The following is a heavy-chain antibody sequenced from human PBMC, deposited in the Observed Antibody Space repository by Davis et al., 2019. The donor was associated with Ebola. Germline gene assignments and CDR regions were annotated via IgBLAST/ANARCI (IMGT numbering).Heavy chain of an antibody. Sequence: GESLKISCAASGFAFSNFAMHWVRQAPGKGLEWVSVIYDHSTAYADSVRGRFIISRDKSNNTLYLEMNSLRVDDTAVYYCATTQWLREFDNWGQGTLVTVSS. V-gene: IGHV3-NL1*01. J-gene: IGHJ4*02. CDR3: ATTQWLREFDN. CDR1: GFAFSNFA. CDR2: IYDHST. D-gene: IGHD6-19*01.